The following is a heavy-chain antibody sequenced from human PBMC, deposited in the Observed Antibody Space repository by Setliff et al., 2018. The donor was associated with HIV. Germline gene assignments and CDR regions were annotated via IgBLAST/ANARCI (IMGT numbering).Heavy chain of an antibody. CDR1: GYSISSGYY. J-gene: IGHJ6*02. D-gene: IGHD2-21*02. CDR3: ARAMRGVVVTNMYYYYGMDV. Sequence: SETLSLTCTVSGYSISSGYYWGWIRQPPGKGLEWSGSIYHSGSTYYNPSLKSRVTISVDTSKNQFSLKLSSVTAADTAVYYCARAMRGVVVTNMYYYYGMDVWGQGTTGTVS. CDR2: IYHSGST. V-gene: IGHV4-38-2*02.